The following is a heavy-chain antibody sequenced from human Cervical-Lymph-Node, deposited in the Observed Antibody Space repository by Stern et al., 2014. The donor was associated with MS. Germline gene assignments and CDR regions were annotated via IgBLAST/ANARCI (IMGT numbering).Heavy chain of an antibody. CDR3: ARGFVTTENWFDH. CDR2: FNPSGDTT. CDR1: GYTFTSHY. Sequence: QLVQSGAEVKKPGASVTVSCKASGYTFTSHYIHWVRQAPGQGLEWMGIFNPSGDTTSSAPQFQGRLTMTRDTSTSTVNVHLSSLRSDDTAVYYCARGFVTTENWFDHWGQGTLVTVSS. J-gene: IGHJ5*02. D-gene: IGHD1-14*01. V-gene: IGHV1-46*01.